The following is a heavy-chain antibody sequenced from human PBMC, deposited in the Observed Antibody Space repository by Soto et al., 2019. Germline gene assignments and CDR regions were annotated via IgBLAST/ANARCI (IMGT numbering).Heavy chain of an antibody. D-gene: IGHD3-3*01. V-gene: IGHV1-2*04. CDR2: INPNSGGS. CDR1: GYTFTGYY. J-gene: IGHJ6*02. Sequence: GASVKVSCKASGYTFTGYYIHWVRQAPGQGLEWMGWINPNSGGSNYAQKFQGWVTMTRDTSISTAYMELNRLKSDDTAVYYCARGRDITIFGVVIQGPYSNYYYYGMDVWGQGTTVTVSS. CDR3: ARGRDITIFGVVIQGPYSNYYYYGMDV.